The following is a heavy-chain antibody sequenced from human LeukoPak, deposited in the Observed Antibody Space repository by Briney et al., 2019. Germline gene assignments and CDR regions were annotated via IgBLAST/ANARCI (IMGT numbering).Heavy chain of an antibody. CDR2: ISHDGSNK. Sequence: GGSLRLSCAASGYTFSSYDIHWVRQAPGKGLEWVSVISHDGSNKYHADSVKGRFTISGDNSKNTAYLQMNSLRPEDTALYYCARGGMFFDFWGQGTLVTVSS. CDR1: GYTFSSYD. D-gene: IGHD3-10*02. CDR3: ARGGMFFDF. V-gene: IGHV3-30*01. J-gene: IGHJ4*02.